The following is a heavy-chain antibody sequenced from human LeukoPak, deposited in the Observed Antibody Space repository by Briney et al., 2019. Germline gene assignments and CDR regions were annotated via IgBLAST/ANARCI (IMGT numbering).Heavy chain of an antibody. CDR1: GFTFTDYT. Sequence: PGGSLRLSCAASGFTFTDYTINWVRQAPGEGLEWVAFIRYDGSNKYYADSVKGRFTISRDNSKNTLYLQMNSLRAEDTAVYYCAKDSSGWLPPTPFDYWGQGTLVTVSS. J-gene: IGHJ4*02. CDR3: AKDSSGWLPPTPFDY. D-gene: IGHD6-19*01. CDR2: IRYDGSNK. V-gene: IGHV3-30*02.